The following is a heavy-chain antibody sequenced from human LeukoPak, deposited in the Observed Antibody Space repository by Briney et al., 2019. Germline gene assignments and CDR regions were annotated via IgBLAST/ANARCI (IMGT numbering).Heavy chain of an antibody. CDR3: ARDSRRSTPYYYDSSGYWDY. J-gene: IGHJ4*02. Sequence: PGGSLRLSCAASGFTFSSYSMNWVRQAPGKGLEWVSSITTSSTYIYYADSVTGRFTISRDNAKNSLYLQMNSLRAEDTAVYYCARDSRRSTPYYYDSSGYWDYWGQGTLVTVSS. V-gene: IGHV3-21*01. CDR1: GFTFSSYS. D-gene: IGHD3-22*01. CDR2: ITTSSTYI.